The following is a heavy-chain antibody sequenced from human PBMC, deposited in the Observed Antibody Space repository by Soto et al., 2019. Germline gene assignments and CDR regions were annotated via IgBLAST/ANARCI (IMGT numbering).Heavy chain of an antibody. V-gene: IGHV3-30*04. CDR2: ISFDGRVT. J-gene: IGHJ4*02. CDR3: AREPSGDSQYFDY. D-gene: IGHD2-21*02. CDR1: GFTFNSLS. Sequence: QVHLVESGGGMVEPGTSLRLSCTASGFTFNSLSLHWVRQRPDKGLEWVAVISFDGRVTYYADFVKGRFTVSRDNSKNTIYLQVNSLRAEDTAVYYCAREPSGDSQYFDYWGQGTLVTVSS.